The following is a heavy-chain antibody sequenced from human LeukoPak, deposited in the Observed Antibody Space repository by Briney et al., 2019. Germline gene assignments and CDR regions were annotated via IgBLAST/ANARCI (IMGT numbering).Heavy chain of an antibody. CDR2: ISYDGSNK. J-gene: IGHJ4*02. V-gene: IGHV3-30*04. Sequence: GGSLRLSCAASGFTFGSYAMHWVRQAPGKGLEWVAVISYDGSNKYYADSVKGRFTISRDNSKNTLYLQMNSLRAEDTAVYYCARDEGRGVTSVIDYGGQGTLVTVSS. CDR3: ARDEGRGVTSVIDY. CDR1: GFTFGSYA. D-gene: IGHD3-10*01.